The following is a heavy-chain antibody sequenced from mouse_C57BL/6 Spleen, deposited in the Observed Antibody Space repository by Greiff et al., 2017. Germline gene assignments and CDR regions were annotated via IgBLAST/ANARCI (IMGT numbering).Heavy chain of an antibody. Sequence: VQLQQSGPELVKPGASVKISCKASGYAFSSSWMNWVKQRPGQGLEWIGRIYPGDGDTNYNGKFKGKATLTADKSSSTAYMQLSSLTSEDSAVYFCARDGSRKDWYFDVWGTGTTVTVSS. CDR3: ARDGSRKDWYFDV. CDR2: IYPGDGDT. CDR1: GYAFSSSW. V-gene: IGHV1-82*01. J-gene: IGHJ1*03. D-gene: IGHD1-1*01.